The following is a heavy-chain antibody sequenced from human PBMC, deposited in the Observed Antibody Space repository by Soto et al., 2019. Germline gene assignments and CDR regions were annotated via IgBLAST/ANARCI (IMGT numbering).Heavy chain of an antibody. CDR1: GGSISSSSYY. V-gene: IGHV4-39*01. Sequence: SETLSLTCTVSGGSISSSSYYWGWIRQPPGKGLEWIGSIYYSGSTYYNPSLKSRVTISVDTSKNQFSLKLSSVTAADTAVYYCARRSGKAATFNWFDPWGQGTLVT. J-gene: IGHJ5*02. D-gene: IGHD2-15*01. CDR2: IYYSGST. CDR3: ARRSGKAATFNWFDP.